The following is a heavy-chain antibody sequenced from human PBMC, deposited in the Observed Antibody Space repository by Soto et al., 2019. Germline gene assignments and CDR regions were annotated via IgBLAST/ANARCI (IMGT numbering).Heavy chain of an antibody. CDR2: VNPNSGNT. D-gene: IGHD3-10*01. CDR3: ARGGDYYGSGSSYFDY. CDR1: GYTFTTYD. V-gene: IGHV1-8*01. J-gene: IGHJ4*02. Sequence: QVYLVQSGAEVKKPGASVKVSCKTSGYTFTTYDINWVRQATGQGPEWMGWVNPNSGNTGYAQKFQGRVTMTRNTSLTTVYMELSSLTSEDTAVYYCARGGDYYGSGSSYFDYWGQGALVTVSS.